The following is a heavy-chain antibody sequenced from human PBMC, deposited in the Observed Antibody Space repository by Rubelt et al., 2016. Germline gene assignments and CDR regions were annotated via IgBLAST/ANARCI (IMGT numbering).Heavy chain of an antibody. J-gene: IGHJ3*02. CDR1: GFTFSSYA. V-gene: IGHV3-30*04. Sequence: QVQLVESGGGVVQPGRSLRLSCAASGFTFSSYAMHWVRQAPGKGLEWVAVISYDGSNKYYADSVMCRFTISRDNSKNTLYLQMNSLRAEDTAVYYCARDQLWVDAFDIWGQGTMVTVSS. CDR2: ISYDGSNK. D-gene: IGHD2-21*01. CDR3: ARDQLWVDAFDI.